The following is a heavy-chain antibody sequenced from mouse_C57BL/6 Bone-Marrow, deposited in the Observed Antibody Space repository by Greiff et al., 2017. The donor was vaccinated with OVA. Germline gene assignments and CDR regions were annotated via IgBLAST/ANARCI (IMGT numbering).Heavy chain of an antibody. V-gene: IGHV1-64*01. Sequence: VQLQQPGAELVKPGASVKLSCKASGYTFTSYWMHWVKQRPGQGLEWIGLIHPNSGSTNYNEKFKSKATLTVDKSSSTAYMQLSSLTSEDSAVYYCARPYGSSYRAMDYWGQGTSVTVSS. CDR2: IHPNSGST. D-gene: IGHD1-1*01. J-gene: IGHJ4*01. CDR3: ARPYGSSYRAMDY. CDR1: GYTFTSYW.